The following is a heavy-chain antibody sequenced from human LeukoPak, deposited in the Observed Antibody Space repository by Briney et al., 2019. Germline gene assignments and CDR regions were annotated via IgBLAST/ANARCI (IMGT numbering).Heavy chain of an antibody. CDR1: GFTVSVNY. V-gene: IGHV3-66*01. CDR3: ARGRSQWLVLENAFDI. Sequence: PGGSLRLSCAAFGFTVSVNYMSWVRQAPGKGLEFVSVIYSGGNTYYADSVKGRFTISRDNSKNTLYLQMNSLRAEDTAVYYCARGRSQWLVLENAFDIWGQGTMVTVSS. D-gene: IGHD6-19*01. CDR2: IYSGGNT. J-gene: IGHJ3*02.